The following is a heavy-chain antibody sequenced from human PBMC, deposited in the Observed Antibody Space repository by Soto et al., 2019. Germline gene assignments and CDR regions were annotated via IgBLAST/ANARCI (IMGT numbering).Heavy chain of an antibody. Sequence: ASVKVSCKASGYTFTSYGISWVRQAPGQGLEWMGWISAYNGNTNYAQKLQGRVTMTTDTSTSTAYMELRSLRSDDTAVYYCARDEAWNYETDNYYYYGMDAWGQGTTVTVSS. CDR2: ISAYNGNT. D-gene: IGHD1-7*01. J-gene: IGHJ6*02. CDR3: ARDEAWNYETDNYYYYGMDA. V-gene: IGHV1-18*04. CDR1: GYTFTSYG.